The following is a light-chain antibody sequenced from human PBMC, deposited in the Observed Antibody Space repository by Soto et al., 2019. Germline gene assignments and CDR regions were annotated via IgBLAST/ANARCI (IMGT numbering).Light chain of an antibody. Sequence: QSVLTQPASLSGSPGQSVTISCTGTSSDVGGYNYVSWYQQHPGKAPKLMIYDVSKRPSGVPDRFSGSKSGNTASLTISGLQAEDEADYYCCSYAGSYSFVFGTGTKLTVL. V-gene: IGLV2-11*01. CDR2: DVS. CDR3: CSYAGSYSFV. CDR1: SSDVGGYNY. J-gene: IGLJ1*01.